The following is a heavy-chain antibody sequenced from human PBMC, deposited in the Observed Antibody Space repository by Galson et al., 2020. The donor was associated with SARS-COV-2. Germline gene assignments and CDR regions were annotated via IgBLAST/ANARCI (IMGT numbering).Heavy chain of an antibody. CDR3: ARVGTITIFGVVIEGWFDP. CDR1: GGSISSSSYY. D-gene: IGHD3-3*01. CDR2: IYYSGST. V-gene: IGHV4-39*07. J-gene: IGHJ5*02. Sequence: SQTLSFTCTVSGGSISSSSYYWGWNRQPPGKGLEWIGSIYYSGSTYYNPSLKSRVTISVDTSKNQFSLKLSSVTAADTAVYYCARVGTITIFGVVIEGWFDPWGQGTLVTVSS.